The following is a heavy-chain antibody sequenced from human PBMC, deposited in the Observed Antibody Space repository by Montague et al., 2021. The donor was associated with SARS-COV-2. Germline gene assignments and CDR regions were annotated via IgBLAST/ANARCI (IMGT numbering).Heavy chain of an antibody. Sequence: SETLSLTCAVSGGSISSSNWWSWVRQPPGKGLEWIGEIYHSGSTNYNPSLKSRVTISLDKSKNQFSLNLSSATAADTAVYYCARFFSNWTDWGQGTLVTVSS. CDR2: IYHSGST. CDR3: ARFFSNWTD. CDR1: GGSISSSNW. J-gene: IGHJ4*02. D-gene: IGHD1-1*01. V-gene: IGHV4-4*02.